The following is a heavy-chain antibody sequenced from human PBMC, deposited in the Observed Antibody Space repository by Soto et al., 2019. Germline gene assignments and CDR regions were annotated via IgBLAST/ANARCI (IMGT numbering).Heavy chain of an antibody. V-gene: IGHV1-18*01. CDR2: ISAYNGNT. Sequence: ASVKVSCKACGYTFTSYGISWVRQAPGQGLEWMGWISAYNGNTNYAQKLQGRVTMTTDTSTSTAYMEPRSLRSDDTAVYYCARGERIYYYYYGMDVWGQGTTVTVSS. CDR3: ARGERIYYYYYGMDV. CDR1: GYTFTSYG. J-gene: IGHJ6*02. D-gene: IGHD1-1*01.